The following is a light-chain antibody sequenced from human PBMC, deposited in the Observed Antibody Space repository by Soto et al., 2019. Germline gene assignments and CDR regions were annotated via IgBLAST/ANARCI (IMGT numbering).Light chain of an antibody. CDR3: QQYGSSLT. J-gene: IGKJ4*01. V-gene: IGKV3-20*01. CDR2: DVS. Sequence: EVVLTQSPVTLSLSPGERATLSCRASQSFRGLLAWYQQKPGQAPRLLIYDVSNRAIGIPDRFSGSGSGTDFTLTISRLEPEDFAVYYCQQYGSSLTFAGGTKVDIK. CDR1: QSFRGL.